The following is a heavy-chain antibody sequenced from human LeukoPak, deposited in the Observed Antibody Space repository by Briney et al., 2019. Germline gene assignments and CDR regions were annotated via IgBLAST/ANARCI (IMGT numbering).Heavy chain of an antibody. CDR2: IIPIFGTA. CDR3: ARGGEYSSSSYFDY. D-gene: IGHD6-6*01. CDR1: GGTFSSYA. Sequence: ASVKVSCKASGGTFSSYAISWVRQAPGQGLEWMGGIIPIFGTANYAQKFQGRVTITADKSTSTAYMELSSLRSEDTAVYYCARGGEYSSSSYFDYWGQGTLVTVSS. J-gene: IGHJ4*02. V-gene: IGHV1-69*06.